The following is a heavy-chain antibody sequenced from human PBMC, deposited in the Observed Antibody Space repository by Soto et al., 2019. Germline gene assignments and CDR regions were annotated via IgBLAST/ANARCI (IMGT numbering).Heavy chain of an antibody. CDR1: GGSFSGYF. CDR3: ARGSAGRIDY. V-gene: IGHV4-34*01. J-gene: IGHJ4*02. Sequence: PSETLSLTCAVYGGSFSGYFWTWIRQPPGKGLEWIGEINHSGNTNYSPSLKSRVTISLDTSKNQFSLKLSSVTAADTAVYYCARGSAGRIDYWGQGTLVTVSS. CDR2: INHSGNT. D-gene: IGHD6-13*01.